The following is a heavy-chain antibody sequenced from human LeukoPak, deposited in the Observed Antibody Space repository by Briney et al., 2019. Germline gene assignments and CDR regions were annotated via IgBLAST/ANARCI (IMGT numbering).Heavy chain of an antibody. CDR2: ITSNSVYI. Sequence: PGGSLRLSCAASGFTFSTYSMNWVRQAPGKGLEWVSSITSNSVYIYYADSVKGRFTIYRDNAKNSLYLQMNSLRAEDTAVYYCARALLVRTTRGYYFDSWGQGTLVTVSS. CDR3: ARALLVRTTRGYYFDS. CDR1: GFTFSTYS. D-gene: IGHD4/OR15-4a*01. J-gene: IGHJ4*02. V-gene: IGHV3-21*01.